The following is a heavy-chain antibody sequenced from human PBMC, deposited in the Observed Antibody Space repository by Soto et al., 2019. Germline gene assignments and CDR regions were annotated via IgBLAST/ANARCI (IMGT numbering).Heavy chain of an antibody. CDR3: ARGQFYDSSGYYYDGAFDI. D-gene: IGHD3-22*01. CDR1: GGTFSSYA. CDR2: IIPIFGTA. Sequence: SVKVSCKASGGTFSSYAISWLRQAPGQGLEWMGGIIPIFGTANYAQKFQGRVTITADESTSTAYMELSSLRSEDTAVYYCARGQFYDSSGYYYDGAFDIWGQGTMVTV. V-gene: IGHV1-69*13. J-gene: IGHJ3*02.